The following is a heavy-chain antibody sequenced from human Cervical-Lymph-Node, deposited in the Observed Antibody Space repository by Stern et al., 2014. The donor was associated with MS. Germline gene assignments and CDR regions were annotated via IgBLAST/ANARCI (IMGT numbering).Heavy chain of an antibody. V-gene: IGHV4-30-4*01. J-gene: IGHJ4*02. CDR2: LHNSGTT. CDR3: SRDADGYSLVFGY. D-gene: IGHD5-24*01. CDR1: GGSISSAEYY. Sequence: AQLEESGPGLVKPSQTLSRTCAVTGGSISSAEYYWSWIRPSPGQGLRWNGYLHNSGTTYYNPSLKSRVAISVDTSKNQFSLKLRSVTAADTAVYYCSRDADGYSLVFGYWGRGTLVTVSS.